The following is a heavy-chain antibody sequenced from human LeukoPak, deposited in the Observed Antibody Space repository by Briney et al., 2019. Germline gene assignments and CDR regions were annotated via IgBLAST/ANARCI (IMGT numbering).Heavy chain of an antibody. D-gene: IGHD3-9*01. CDR3: ARGTRALYYDILTGYNY. J-gene: IGHJ4*02. Sequence: ASVKVSCKASGYTFTGYYMHWVRQAPGQGLEWMGWINPNGGGTNYAQKFQGRVTMTRDTSISTAYMELSRLRSDDTAVYYCARGTRALYYDILTGYNYWGQGTLVTVSS. CDR2: INPNGGGT. V-gene: IGHV1-2*02. CDR1: GYTFTGYY.